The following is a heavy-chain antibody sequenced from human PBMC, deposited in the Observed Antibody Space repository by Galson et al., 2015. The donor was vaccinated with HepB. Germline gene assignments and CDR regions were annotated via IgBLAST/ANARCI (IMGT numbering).Heavy chain of an antibody. D-gene: IGHD6-19*01. CDR2: IGPSDSKT. CDR3: ASHRAVCGTGVVDY. J-gene: IGHJ4*02. Sequence: QSGAEVQKPGESLRISWAGSAPRFTTVWVSWVRQKPGNGLEWMGMIGPSDSKTNYSPCFQAHATITADKSISTAHLQWSSLEASASAMDYCASHRAVCGTGVVDYWGRGTLVTVSP. CDR1: APRFTTVW. V-gene: IGHV5-10-1*01.